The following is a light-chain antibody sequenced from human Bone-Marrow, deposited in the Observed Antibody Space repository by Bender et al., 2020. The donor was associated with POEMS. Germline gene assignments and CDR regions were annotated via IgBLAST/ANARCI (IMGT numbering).Light chain of an antibody. CDR1: SSDIGTYKY. CDR3: SSYAGGNTYV. CDR2: DVN. Sequence: QSALTQPASVSGSPGQSITISCTGTSSDIGTYKYVSWYHQHPGKAPKLMIYDVNNRPSGVSNRFSGSKSGNTASLTVSGLQPEDEADYYCSSYAGGNTYVFGVGTMVTVL. J-gene: IGLJ1*01. V-gene: IGLV2-14*01.